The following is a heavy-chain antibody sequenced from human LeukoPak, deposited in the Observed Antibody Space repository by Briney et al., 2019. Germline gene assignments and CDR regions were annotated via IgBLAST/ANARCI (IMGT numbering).Heavy chain of an antibody. CDR3: AKDLWYSYGRGAFDI. CDR2: ISSSGTTK. D-gene: IGHD5-18*01. CDR1: GFTFSSYE. J-gene: IGHJ3*02. Sequence: SGGSLRLSCAASGFTFSSYEMNWVRQAPGKGLEWLSYISSSGTTKYYADSVKGRFTISRDNAKNSLYLQMNSLRAEDTAVYYCAKDLWYSYGRGAFDIWGQGTMVTVSS. V-gene: IGHV3-48*03.